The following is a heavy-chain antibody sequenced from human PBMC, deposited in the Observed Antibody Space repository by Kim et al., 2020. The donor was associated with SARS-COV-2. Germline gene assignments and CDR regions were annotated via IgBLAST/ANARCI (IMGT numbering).Heavy chain of an antibody. V-gene: IGHV3-30*04. J-gene: IGHJ6*02. CDR3: ARDRRGYCSGGSCPRKYYYYYYGMAV. CDR1: GFTFSSYA. Sequence: GGSLRLSCAASGFTFSSYAMHWVRQAPGKGLEWVAVISYDGSNKYYADSVKGRFTISRDNPKNTLYLQMNSLRAEDTAVYYCARDRRGYCSGGSCPRKYYYYYYGMAVWGQGTTVTVSS. CDR2: ISYDGSNK. D-gene: IGHD2-15*01.